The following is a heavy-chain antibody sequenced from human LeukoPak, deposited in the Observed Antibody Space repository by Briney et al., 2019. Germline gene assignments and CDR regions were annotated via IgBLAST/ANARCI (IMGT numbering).Heavy chain of an antibody. V-gene: IGHV3-21*03. D-gene: IGHD2/OR15-2a*01. CDR3: ARDFYDGFALDY. J-gene: IGHJ4*02. Sequence: GGSLRLSCAASGFTFNRHSMHWVRQAPGKGLEWVSSISSSSSYIYYADSVKGRFTISRDNARNSLYLQMDNLRAEDTGVYYCARDFYDGFALDYWGQGTLVTVSS. CDR1: GFTFNRHS. CDR2: ISSSSSYI.